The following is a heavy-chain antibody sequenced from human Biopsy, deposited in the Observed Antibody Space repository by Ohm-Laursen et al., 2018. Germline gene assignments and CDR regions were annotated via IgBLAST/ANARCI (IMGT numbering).Heavy chain of an antibody. Sequence: SLRLSCTASGITTRSYWMPWIRQAPGKGLAWVANIKQDGSEINYAASVKGRFTISRDNAKDSLFLQMNRLSVEATAVDCCVRERSHESTTRNSFDLWGQGTMVTVSS. CDR3: VRERSHESTTRNSFDL. J-gene: IGHJ3*01. CDR1: GITTRSYW. CDR2: IKQDGSEI. V-gene: IGHV3-7*01. D-gene: IGHD5/OR15-5a*01.